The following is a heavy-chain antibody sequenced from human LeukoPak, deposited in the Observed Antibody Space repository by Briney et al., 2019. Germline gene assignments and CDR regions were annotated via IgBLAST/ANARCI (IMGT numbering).Heavy chain of an antibody. Sequence: GGSLRLSCAASGFTFSNAWMSWVRQAPGKGLEWVGRIKIKTDGGTTDYAAPVKGRFTISRDDSKNTLYLQMNSLKTEDTAVYYCTTGVDIVATRLYYYYGMDVWGQGTTVTVSS. D-gene: IGHD5-12*01. J-gene: IGHJ6*02. CDR3: TTGVDIVATRLYYYYGMDV. CDR1: GFTFSNAW. CDR2: IKIKTDGGTT. V-gene: IGHV3-15*01.